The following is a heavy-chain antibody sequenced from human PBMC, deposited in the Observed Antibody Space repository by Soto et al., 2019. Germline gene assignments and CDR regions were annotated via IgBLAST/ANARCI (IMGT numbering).Heavy chain of an antibody. J-gene: IGHJ3*02. CDR1: GFSFGSYG. CDR3: ARAQYTGSYFDACDI. Sequence: GGSLRLSCAASGFSFGSYGVHWVRQAPGKGLDWVAVIWYDGSNKYYADPVKGRFTISRDNSKNTLYLQMNSLRVEDAAVYYCARAQYTGSYFDACDIWGQGTMVTVSS. V-gene: IGHV3-33*03. D-gene: IGHD1-26*01. CDR2: IWYDGSNK.